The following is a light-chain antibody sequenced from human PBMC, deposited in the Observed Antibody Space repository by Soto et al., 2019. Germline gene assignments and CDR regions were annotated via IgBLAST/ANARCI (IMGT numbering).Light chain of an antibody. CDR1: SSNIGGNT. J-gene: IGLJ2*01. Sequence: QSVLTQPPSASGTPGQRVTISCSGSSSNIGGNTVHWYQQLPGTAPKLLFYGNNQRPSGVPDRFSGSKSGTSASLAISGLQSEDEGDYYCAAWDDSLNGVIFGGGTKLTVL. CDR3: AAWDDSLNGVI. V-gene: IGLV1-44*01. CDR2: GNN.